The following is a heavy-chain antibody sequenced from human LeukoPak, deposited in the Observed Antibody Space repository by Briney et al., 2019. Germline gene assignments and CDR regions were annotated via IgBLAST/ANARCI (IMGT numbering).Heavy chain of an antibody. V-gene: IGHV3-64*01. Sequence: PGGSLRLSCAASGFTFSSYAMHWVRQAPGKGLEYVSAISSNGGSTYYANSVKGRFTISRDNSKNTLYLQMNSLRAEDTAVYYCARWSGSYSDYWGQGTLVTVSS. CDR1: GFTFSSYA. CDR3: ARWSGSYSDY. D-gene: IGHD1-26*01. CDR2: ISSNGGST. J-gene: IGHJ4*02.